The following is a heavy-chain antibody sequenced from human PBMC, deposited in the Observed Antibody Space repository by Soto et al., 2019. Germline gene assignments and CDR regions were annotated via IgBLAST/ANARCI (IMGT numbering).Heavy chain of an antibody. Sequence: QVQLQESGPGLVKPSQTLSLTCTVSGGSISSGGYYWSWIRQHPGKGLEWNGYIYYSGSTYYNPSLKSRFTISVDPSKNQFSLKLSSVTAADTAVYYCAGIYSGSPGGTLRYWGQGTLVTVSS. D-gene: IGHD1-26*01. V-gene: IGHV4-31*03. CDR3: AGIYSGSPGGTLRY. J-gene: IGHJ4*02. CDR2: IYYSGST. CDR1: GGSISSGGYY.